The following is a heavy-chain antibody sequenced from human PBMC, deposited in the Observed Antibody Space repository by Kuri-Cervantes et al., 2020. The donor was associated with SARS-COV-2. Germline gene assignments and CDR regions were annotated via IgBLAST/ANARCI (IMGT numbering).Heavy chain of an antibody. CDR3: ARDGHDYYDSSGYFFDY. CDR2: IIPSGGT. Sequence: SVKVSCKASGGTFSSYAISWVRQAPGQGLEWMGGIIPSGGTKYAQKFQGRVTMTRDTSTSTVYMELSSLRSEDTAVYYCARDGHDYYDSSGYFFDYWGQGTLVTVSS. V-gene: IGHV1-69*10. J-gene: IGHJ4*02. CDR1: GGTFSSYA. D-gene: IGHD3-22*01.